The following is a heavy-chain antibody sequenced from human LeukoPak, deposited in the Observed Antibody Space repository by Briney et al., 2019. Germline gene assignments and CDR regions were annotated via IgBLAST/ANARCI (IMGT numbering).Heavy chain of an antibody. CDR2: IFPGGST. V-gene: IGHV4-4*09. CDR3: ARSPPAPKEFDY. CDR1: GGSISTYY. J-gene: IGHJ4*02. Sequence: PSETLSLTCTVSGGSISTYYWSWIRQSPGKGLEWIGYIFPGGSTKSNPSLESRVTISVDTSKTQFSLKLISVTAADTAIYFCARSPPAPKEFDYWGQGTLVTVSS. D-gene: IGHD2-2*01.